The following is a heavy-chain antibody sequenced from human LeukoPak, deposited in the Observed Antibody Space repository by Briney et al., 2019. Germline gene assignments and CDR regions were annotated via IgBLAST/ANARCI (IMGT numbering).Heavy chain of an antibody. D-gene: IGHD3-3*01. J-gene: IGHJ3*02. Sequence: PSETLSLTCAVYGGSFSGYYWSWIRQPPGKGLEWIGEINHSGSTNYNPSLKGRVTISVDTSKNQFSLKLSSVTAADTAVYYCARTRTRITIFGVVIYDAFDIWGQGTMVTVSS. CDR3: ARTRTRITIFGVVIYDAFDI. V-gene: IGHV4-34*01. CDR2: INHSGST. CDR1: GGSFSGYY.